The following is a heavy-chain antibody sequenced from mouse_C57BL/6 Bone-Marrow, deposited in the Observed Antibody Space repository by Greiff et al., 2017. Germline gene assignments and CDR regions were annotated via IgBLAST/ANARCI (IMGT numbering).Heavy chain of an antibody. CDR2: IDPETGGT. D-gene: IGHD2-4*01. CDR3: TRSYYDYDWFAY. J-gene: IGHJ3*01. Sequence: VQLQQSGAELVRPGASVTLSCKASGYTFTDYEMHWVKQTPVHGLEWIGAIDPETGGTAYNQKFKGKAILTADKSSSTAYMVLRSLTSEDSAVYYCTRSYYDYDWFAYWGQGTLVTVSA. CDR1: GYTFTDYE. V-gene: IGHV1-15*01.